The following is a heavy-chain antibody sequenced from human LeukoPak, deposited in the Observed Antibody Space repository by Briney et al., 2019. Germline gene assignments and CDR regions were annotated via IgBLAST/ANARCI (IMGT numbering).Heavy chain of an antibody. Sequence: GRSLRLSCAASGFTFSSYAMHWVRQAPGKGLEWVAVISYDGSNKYYADSVKGRFTISRDNSKNTLYLQMNSLRAEDTAVYYCARDKTRTTRYYYYMDVWGKGTTVTVSS. CDR2: ISYDGSNK. CDR3: ARDKTRTTRYYYYMDV. J-gene: IGHJ6*03. D-gene: IGHD4-11*01. CDR1: GFTFSSYA. V-gene: IGHV3-30-3*01.